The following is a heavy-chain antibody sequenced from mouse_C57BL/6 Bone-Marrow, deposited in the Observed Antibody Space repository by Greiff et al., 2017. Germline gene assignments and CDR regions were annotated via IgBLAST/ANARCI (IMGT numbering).Heavy chain of an antibody. J-gene: IGHJ2*01. CDR3: ARGCGLRRLYYFDY. Sequence: EVKLQESGPELVKPGASVKISCKASGYSFTGYYMHWVKQSHGNILDWIGYIYPYNGVSSYNQKFKGKATLTVDKSSSTAYMELRSLTSEDSAVYYGARGCGLRRLYYFDYWGQGTTLTVSS. CDR2: IYPYNGVS. CDR1: GYSFTGYY. V-gene: IGHV1-31*01. D-gene: IGHD2-2*01.